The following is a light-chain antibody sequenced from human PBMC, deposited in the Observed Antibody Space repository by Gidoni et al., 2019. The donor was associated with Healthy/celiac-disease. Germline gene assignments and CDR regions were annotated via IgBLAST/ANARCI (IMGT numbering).Light chain of an antibody. CDR2: EVS. V-gene: IGLV2-14*01. CDR1: SSDVGGYNY. Sequence: SITISCTGTSSDVGGYNYVSWYQQHPGKAPKLMIYEVSNRPSGVSNRFSGSKSGNTASLTISGLQAEDEADYYCSSYTSSILVFGGGTKLTVL. CDR3: SSYTSSILV. J-gene: IGLJ2*01.